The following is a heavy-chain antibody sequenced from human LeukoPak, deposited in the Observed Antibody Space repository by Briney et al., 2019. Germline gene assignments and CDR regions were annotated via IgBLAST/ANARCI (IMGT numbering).Heavy chain of an antibody. CDR3: ARDHNYAFDN. CDR1: GFPFIEYS. D-gene: IGHD1-1*01. CDR2: IGIDSGNT. Sequence: QAGGSLRLSCTAPGFPFIEYSMNWVRQAPGKGLEWISYIGIDSGNTKYADSVRGRFTISADKAKNSLYLQMNSLRVEDTAVYYCARDHNYAFDNWGQGTLVSVAS. V-gene: IGHV3-48*01. J-gene: IGHJ4*02.